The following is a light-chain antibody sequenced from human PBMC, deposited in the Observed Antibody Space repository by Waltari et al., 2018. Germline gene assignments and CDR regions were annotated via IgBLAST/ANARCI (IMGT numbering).Light chain of an antibody. J-gene: IGLJ3*02. CDR2: DVN. V-gene: IGLV7-46*01. CDR1: TGAVTSGHY. Sequence: QAVVTQEPSLTVSAGGTVTLTCGSSTGAVTSGHYPFWFQQKPGQAPRTLIYDVNNKESWTPARFSGSLLGGKAALTLSGAQPEDEADYYCFLAYSGVWVFGGGTRLTVL. CDR3: FLAYSGVWV.